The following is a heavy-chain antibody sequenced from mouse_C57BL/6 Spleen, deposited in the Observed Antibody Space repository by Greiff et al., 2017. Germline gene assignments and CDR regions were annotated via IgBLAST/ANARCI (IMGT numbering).Heavy chain of an antibody. J-gene: IGHJ2*01. CDR2: IYPGSGST. D-gene: IGHD1-1*01. Sequence: QVQLQQPGAELVKPGASVKMSCKASGYTFTSYWITWVKQRPGQGLEWIGDIYPGSGSTNYNEKFKSKATLTVDTSSSTAYMQLSSLTSEDSAVYYCARSGYYYGSSNYFDYWGQGTTLTVSS. V-gene: IGHV1-55*01. CDR1: GYTFTSYW. CDR3: ARSGYYYGSSNYFDY.